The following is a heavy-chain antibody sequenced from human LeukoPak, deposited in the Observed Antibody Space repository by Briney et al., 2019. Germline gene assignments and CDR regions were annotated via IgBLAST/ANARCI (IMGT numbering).Heavy chain of an antibody. CDR2: IRYSGRT. D-gene: IGHD6-19*01. Sequence: SETLSLTCTASDDSISRDFWTWIRQPPGKGLEWIGYIRYSGRTEYNPSLKSRVTISIQTSKNQFSLKLTSVTAADTAIYYCARLPDVSGWPVDNWGQGILVTVSS. V-gene: IGHV4-59*01. CDR3: ARLPDVSGWPVDN. CDR1: DDSISRDF. J-gene: IGHJ4*02.